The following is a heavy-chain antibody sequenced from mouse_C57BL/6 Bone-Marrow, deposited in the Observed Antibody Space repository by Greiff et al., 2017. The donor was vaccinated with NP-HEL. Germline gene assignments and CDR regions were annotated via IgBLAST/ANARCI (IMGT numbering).Heavy chain of an antibody. J-gene: IGHJ2*01. CDR1: GYTFTSYW. CDR2: IDPSDSYT. Sequence: QVQLQQPGAELVMPGASVKLSCKASGYTFTSYWMHWVKQRPGQGLEWIGEIDPSDSYTNYNQKFKGKSTLTVDKSSSTAYMQLSSLTSEDSAVYDWARPLHYYGSSYDYWGQGTTLTVSS. V-gene: IGHV1-69*01. D-gene: IGHD1-1*01. CDR3: ARPLHYYGSSYDY.